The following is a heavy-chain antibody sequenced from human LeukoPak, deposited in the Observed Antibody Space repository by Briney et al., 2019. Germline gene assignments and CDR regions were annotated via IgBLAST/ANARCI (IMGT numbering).Heavy chain of an antibody. CDR3: ARDSSSSWYWGDY. Sequence: GGSLRLSCVVSGLRFRNYGMHWVRQAPGKGLEWVAVIWYDGSNKYYADSVKGRFTISRDNSKNTLYLQMNSLRAEDTAVYYCARDSSSSWYWGDYWGQGALVTVSS. J-gene: IGHJ4*02. D-gene: IGHD6-13*01. CDR1: GLRFRNYG. CDR2: IWYDGSNK. V-gene: IGHV3-33*01.